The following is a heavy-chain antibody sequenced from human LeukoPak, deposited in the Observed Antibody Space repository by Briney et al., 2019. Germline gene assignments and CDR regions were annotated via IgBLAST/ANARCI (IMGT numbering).Heavy chain of an antibody. CDR2: IHYSGST. Sequence: PSETLSLTCTVSGGSVSVGNYYCSWTRQSPGKGLEWIGYIHYSGSTVYSPSLKSRVTMSIDTSKNQFSLNLSSVTAADTAVYYCARTGSTGGYWGQGTLVTVSS. D-gene: IGHD1-14*01. V-gene: IGHV4-61*01. J-gene: IGHJ4*02. CDR3: ARTGSTGGY. CDR1: GGSVSVGNYY.